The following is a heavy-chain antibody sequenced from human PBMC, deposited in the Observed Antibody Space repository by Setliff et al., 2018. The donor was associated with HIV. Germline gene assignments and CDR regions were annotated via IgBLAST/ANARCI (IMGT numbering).Heavy chain of an antibody. D-gene: IGHD4-4*01. J-gene: IGHJ1*01. CDR1: GGSISSHY. V-gene: IGHV4-59*11. CDR3: ASTVITGYFQH. CDR2: IYYSGST. Sequence: SETLSLACTVSGGSISSHYWSWIRQPPGKGLEWIGSIYYSGSTNYNPSLKSRVTISVDTSKNQFSLKLSSVTAADTAVYYCASTVITGYFQHWGQGTLVTVSS.